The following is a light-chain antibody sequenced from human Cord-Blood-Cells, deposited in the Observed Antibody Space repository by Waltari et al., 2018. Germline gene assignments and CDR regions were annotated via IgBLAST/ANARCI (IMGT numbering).Light chain of an antibody. CDR3: QQSYSTPYS. Sequence: DIQMTQSPSSLSASVGDRVTITCRASQSSSSYLNWSQQKPGKAPKLLIYAASSLQSGVPSWFSGSGTGTDFTLTINSLQPEDFATYYCQQSYSTPYSFGQGTKLEIK. CDR1: QSSSSY. V-gene: IGKV1-39*01. J-gene: IGKJ2*03. CDR2: AAS.